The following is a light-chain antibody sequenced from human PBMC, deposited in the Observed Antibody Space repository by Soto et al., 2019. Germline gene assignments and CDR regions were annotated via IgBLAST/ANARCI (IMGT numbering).Light chain of an antibody. J-gene: IGLJ3*02. Sequence: QSVLTQPPSASGTPGQRVNLSFSGRNSNSGSNTVNWYQQLPGTAPKLLIYSNNQRPSGVPDRFSGSKSGTSASLAISGLQSEDEADYYCAAWDDNLNGPHWVFGGGTKLTVL. CDR3: AAWDDNLNGPHWV. CDR2: SNN. CDR1: NSNSGSNT. V-gene: IGLV1-44*01.